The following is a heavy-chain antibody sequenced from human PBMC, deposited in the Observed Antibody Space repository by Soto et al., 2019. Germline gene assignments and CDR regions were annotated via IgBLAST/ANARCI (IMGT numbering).Heavy chain of an antibody. V-gene: IGHV3-30*18. J-gene: IGHJ6*02. CDR2: ISYDGSNK. CDR1: GFTFSSYG. CDR3: AKDFWGYSSSSMDV. D-gene: IGHD6-13*01. Sequence: HPGGSLRLSCAASGFTFSSYGMHWVRQAPGKGLEWVAVISYDGSNKYYADSVKGRFTISRDNSKNTLYLQMNSLRAEDTAVYYCAKDFWGYSSSSMDVWGQGTTVTVSS.